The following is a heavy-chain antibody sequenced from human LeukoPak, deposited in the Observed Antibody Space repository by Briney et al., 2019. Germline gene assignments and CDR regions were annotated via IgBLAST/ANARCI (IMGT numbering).Heavy chain of an antibody. Sequence: GGSLRLYCAASGFTFSSYAMSWVRQAPGKGLEWVSAISGSGGSTYYADSVKGRFTISRDNSKNTLYLQMNSLRAEDTAVYYCAKAKSRVANYGMDVWGQGTTVTVSS. J-gene: IGHJ6*02. CDR3: AKAKSRVANYGMDV. CDR1: GFTFSSYA. CDR2: ISGSGGST. V-gene: IGHV3-23*01. D-gene: IGHD5-12*01.